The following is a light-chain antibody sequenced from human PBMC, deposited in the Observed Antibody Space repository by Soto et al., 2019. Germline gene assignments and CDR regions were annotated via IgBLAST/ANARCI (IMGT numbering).Light chain of an antibody. CDR1: QSISSW. V-gene: IGKV1-5*01. J-gene: IGKJ1*01. Sequence: DIQMTQSPSALSASVGDRVTITCRASQSISSWLAWYQQKPGKAPRLLIYDASYLERGVPSRFGGSGSGTEFTLTISDLQPDDLGTYYCQQYNNFRTFGPGTKV. CDR2: DAS. CDR3: QQYNNFRT.